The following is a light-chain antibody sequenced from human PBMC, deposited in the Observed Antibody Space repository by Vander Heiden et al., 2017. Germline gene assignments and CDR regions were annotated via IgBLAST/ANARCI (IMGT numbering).Light chain of an antibody. J-gene: IGKJ4*01. Sequence: DIQMTQSPSSLSASVGDRVTITCRASQSISSYLNWYQQKPGKAPKLLIYAASSLKRGVQSRFSGSGSGTDFTLTSSRLQHEDFATYYSQQSSSRTFGGGTKVEIK. CDR2: AAS. V-gene: IGKV1-39*01. CDR1: QSISSY. CDR3: QQSSSRT.